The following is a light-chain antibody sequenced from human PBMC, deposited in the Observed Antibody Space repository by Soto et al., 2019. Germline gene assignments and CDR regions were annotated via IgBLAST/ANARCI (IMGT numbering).Light chain of an antibody. CDR3: CSYAGSTAV. V-gene: IGLV2-11*01. CDR1: SSDVGDYNY. CDR2: DVS. Sequence: QSALTQPRSVSGSPGQSVTISCTGTSSDVGDYNYVSWYQQHPGKAPKLMIYDVSKRPSGVPDRFSGSKSGNTASLTISGLQAEDEADYYCCSYAGSTAVFGGGTKLTVL. J-gene: IGLJ2*01.